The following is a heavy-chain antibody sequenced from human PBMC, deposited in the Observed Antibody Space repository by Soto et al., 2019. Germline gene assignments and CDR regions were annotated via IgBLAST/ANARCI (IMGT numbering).Heavy chain of an antibody. J-gene: IGHJ4*02. V-gene: IGHV3-23*01. D-gene: IGHD4-17*01. CDR2: IGGDGATT. CDR1: GFTFRDYS. CDR3: AKHVDHGVEAPDY. Sequence: EVQLLESGGGLVQPGGSLRLSCAASGFTFRDYSITWVRQAPGKGLEWVSVIGGDGATTFYADSVKGRFTVSRDSSKNTVSLLMNSLRAEDTALYYCAKHVDHGVEAPDYWGRGTLVTVSS.